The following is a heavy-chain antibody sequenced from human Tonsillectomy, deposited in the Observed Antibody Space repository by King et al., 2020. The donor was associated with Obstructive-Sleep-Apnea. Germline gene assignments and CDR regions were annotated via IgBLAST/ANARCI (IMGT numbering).Heavy chain of an antibody. Sequence: QLQESGPGLVKPSETLSLTCTVSGGSISNYYWSWIRQPPGKGLEWIGYMYYSGNTNFNPSLKSRVTIFSEQSKIQFSLRLSSVTAADTAVYYCARHRGVEDYGGYGDYFDYWGQGTLVTVSS. CDR3: ARHRGVEDYGGYGDYFDY. V-gene: IGHV4-59*08. D-gene: IGHD5-12*01. J-gene: IGHJ4*02. CDR1: GGSISNYY. CDR2: MYYSGNT.